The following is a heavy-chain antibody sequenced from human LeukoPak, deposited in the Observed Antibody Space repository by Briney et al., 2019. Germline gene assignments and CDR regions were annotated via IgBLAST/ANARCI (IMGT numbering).Heavy chain of an antibody. D-gene: IGHD2-15*01. J-gene: IGHJ4*02. CDR1: GFTFSSYA. V-gene: IGHV3-23*01. CDR2: ISGSGGST. Sequence: GGSLRPSCAASGFTFSSYAMSWVRQAPGKGLEWVSAISGSGGSTYYADSVKGRFTISRDNSKNTLYLQMNSLRAEDTAVYYCAKDESRSCSGGSCFPTDYWGQGTLVTVSS. CDR3: AKDESRSCSGGSCFPTDY.